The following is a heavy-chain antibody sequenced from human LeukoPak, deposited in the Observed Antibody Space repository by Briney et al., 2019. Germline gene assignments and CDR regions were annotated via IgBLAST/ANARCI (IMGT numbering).Heavy chain of an antibody. V-gene: IGHV4-34*01. CDR2: INHSRST. Sequence: SETLSLTCAVYGGSFSGYYWSWIRQPPGKGLEWIGEINHSRSTNYNPSLKSRVTISVDTSKNQFSLKLSSVTAADTAVYYCARGIVATRIAAAGSIFDYWGQGTLVTVSS. J-gene: IGHJ4*02. CDR3: ARGIVATRIAAAGSIFDY. CDR1: GGSFSGYY. D-gene: IGHD6-13*01.